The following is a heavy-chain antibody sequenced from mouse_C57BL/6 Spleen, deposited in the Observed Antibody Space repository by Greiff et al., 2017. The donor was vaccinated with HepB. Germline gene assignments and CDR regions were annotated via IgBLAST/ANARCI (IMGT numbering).Heavy chain of an antibody. Sequence: EVQLQQSGPELVKPGASVKISCKASGYTFTDYYMNWVKQSHGKSLEWIGDINPNNGGTSYNQKFKGKATLTVDKSSSTAYMELRSLTSEDSAVYYCASPYGNYVRDDYAMDYWGQGTSVTVSS. V-gene: IGHV1-26*01. CDR1: GYTFTDYY. J-gene: IGHJ4*01. CDR2: INPNNGGT. D-gene: IGHD2-1*01. CDR3: ASPYGNYVRDDYAMDY.